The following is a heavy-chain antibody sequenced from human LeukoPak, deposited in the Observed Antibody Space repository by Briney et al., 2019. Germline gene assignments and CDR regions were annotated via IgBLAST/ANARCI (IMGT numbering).Heavy chain of an antibody. Sequence: GGSLRLSCAASGFTFSSYEMNWVRQAPGKGLAWVSYISSSGSTIYYADSVKGRFTISRDNAKNSLYLQMNSLRAEDTAVYYCARASGSSGWYHFDYWGQGTLVTVSS. V-gene: IGHV3-48*03. CDR1: GFTFSSYE. D-gene: IGHD6-19*01. CDR2: ISSSGSTI. J-gene: IGHJ4*02. CDR3: ARASGSSGWYHFDY.